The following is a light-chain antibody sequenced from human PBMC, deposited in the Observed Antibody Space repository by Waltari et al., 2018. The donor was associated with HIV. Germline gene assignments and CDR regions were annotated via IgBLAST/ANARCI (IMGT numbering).Light chain of an antibody. Sequence: SFELPQPPSVSVSPGQTARITCSGDALSKQLTFWYQKKPAQAPVLVIYKDTERPSGIPERFSGSTSGTTATLTISGVQAEDEADYYCQSTNVVRVFGGGTELTVL. CDR2: KDT. CDR3: QSTNVVRV. J-gene: IGLJ3*02. CDR1: ALSKQL. V-gene: IGLV3-25*03.